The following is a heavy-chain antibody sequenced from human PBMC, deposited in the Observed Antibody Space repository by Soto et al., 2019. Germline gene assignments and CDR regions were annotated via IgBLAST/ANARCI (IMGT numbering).Heavy chain of an antibody. CDR3: ARIPSTGPYYFDY. Sequence: PGESLKISCKASGYIFTSYWLGWVRQMPGKGLEWMGIVYPGDSDTRYSPSFQGQVTISVDKSISTAYLQWSSPKASDTAMYYCARIPSTGPYYFDYWGQGTLVTVSS. CDR1: GYIFTSYW. J-gene: IGHJ4*02. V-gene: IGHV5-51*01. D-gene: IGHD1-1*01. CDR2: VYPGDSDT.